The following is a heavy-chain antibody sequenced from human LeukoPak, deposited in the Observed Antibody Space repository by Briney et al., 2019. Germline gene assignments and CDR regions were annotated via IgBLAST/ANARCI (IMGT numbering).Heavy chain of an antibody. CDR3: AKDLVGGGYLTSTFDY. D-gene: IGHD5-12*01. Sequence: GGSLRLSCAASGFTFTIYAMNWVRQAPGKGLEWVSAISGSGGSTYYADSVKGRFTISRDNSKNTLYLQMNSLSAEDTAVYYCAKDLVGGGYLTSTFDYWGQGSLVTVSS. J-gene: IGHJ4*02. V-gene: IGHV3-23*01. CDR2: ISGSGGST. CDR1: GFTFTIYA.